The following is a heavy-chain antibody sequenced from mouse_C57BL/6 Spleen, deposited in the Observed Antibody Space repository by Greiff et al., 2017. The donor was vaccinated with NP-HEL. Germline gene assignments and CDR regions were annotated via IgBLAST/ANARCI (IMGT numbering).Heavy chain of an antibody. Sequence: EVQLQQSGPELVKPGASVKMSCKASGYTFTDYNMHWVKQSHGKSLEWIGYINPNNGGTSYNQKFKGKATLTVNKSSSTAYMELRSLTSEDSAVYYCATPPYYGRAWFAYWGQGTLVTVSA. CDR3: ATPPYYGRAWFAY. J-gene: IGHJ3*01. D-gene: IGHD1-1*01. CDR1: GYTFTDYN. V-gene: IGHV1-22*01. CDR2: INPNNGGT.